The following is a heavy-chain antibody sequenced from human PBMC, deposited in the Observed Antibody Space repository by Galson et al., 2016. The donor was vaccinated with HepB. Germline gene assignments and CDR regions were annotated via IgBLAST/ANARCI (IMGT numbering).Heavy chain of an antibody. CDR3: ARDRAVTGPDPNHLYFYGMDV. CDR2: MYYSVTT. V-gene: IGHV4-59*01. Sequence: ETLSLTCTVSGGSISRNYWSWIRQPPGKGLEWIGYMYYSVTTNYNPSLKSRVTISVDTSKKQFSLKLSSVTAADTAVYYCARDRAVTGPDPNHLYFYGMDVWGQGTTVTVSS. CDR1: GGSISRNY. J-gene: IGHJ6*02. D-gene: IGHD6-19*01.